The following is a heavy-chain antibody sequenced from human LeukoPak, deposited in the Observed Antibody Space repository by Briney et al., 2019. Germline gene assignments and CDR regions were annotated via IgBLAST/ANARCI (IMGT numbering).Heavy chain of an antibody. D-gene: IGHD6-13*01. CDR2: INHSGST. CDR1: GGSFSGYY. V-gene: IGHV4-34*01. Sequence: SETLSLTCAVYGGSFSGYYWSWIRQPPGKGLEWIGEINHSGSTNYNPSLKSRVTISVDTSKNQFSLKLSSVTAADTAVYYCARGGDIAAAGYFDYWGQGTLVTVSS. CDR3: ARGGDIAAAGYFDY. J-gene: IGHJ4*02.